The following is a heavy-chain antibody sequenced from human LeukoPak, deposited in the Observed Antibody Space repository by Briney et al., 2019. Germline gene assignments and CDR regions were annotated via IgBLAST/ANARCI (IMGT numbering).Heavy chain of an antibody. CDR3: ARAQWAPLKYSSSNGLDY. CDR2: INHSGST. Sequence: SETLSLTCAVYGGSFSGYYWSWIRQPPGKGLEWIGKINHSGSTNYNPSLKSRVTISVDTSKNQFSLKLSSVTAADTAVYYCARAQWAPLKYSSSNGLDYWGQGTLVTVSS. CDR1: GGSFSGYY. J-gene: IGHJ4*02. D-gene: IGHD6-6*01. V-gene: IGHV4-34*01.